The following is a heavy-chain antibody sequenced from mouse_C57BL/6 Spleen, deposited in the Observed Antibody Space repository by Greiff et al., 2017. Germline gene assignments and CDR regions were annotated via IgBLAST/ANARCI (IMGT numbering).Heavy chain of an antibody. D-gene: IGHD2-4*01. J-gene: IGHJ4*01. CDR1: GYAFSSYW. Sequence: QVQLQQSGAELVKPGASVKISCKASGYAFSSYWMHWVKQRPGKGLEWIGQIYPGDGDTNYNGNFKGKATLTADKSSSTAYMQLSSLTYEDSAVYFCARSGDYDSRSYAMDYWGQGTSVTVSS. CDR3: ARSGDYDSRSYAMDY. CDR2: IYPGDGDT. V-gene: IGHV1-80*01.